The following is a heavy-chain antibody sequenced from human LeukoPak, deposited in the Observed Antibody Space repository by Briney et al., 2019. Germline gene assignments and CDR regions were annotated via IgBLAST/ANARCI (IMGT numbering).Heavy chain of an antibody. V-gene: IGHV1-69*05. J-gene: IGHJ4*02. CDR3: ATYYYDSSGYYYDPHFDY. D-gene: IGHD3-22*01. Sequence: SVKVSCKASGGTFSSYAISWVRQAPGQGLEWMGGIIPNFGTANYAQKFQGRVTITTDESTSTAYMELSSLRSEDTAVYYCATYYYDSSGYYYDPHFDYWGQGTLVTVSS. CDR1: GGTFSSYA. CDR2: IIPNFGTA.